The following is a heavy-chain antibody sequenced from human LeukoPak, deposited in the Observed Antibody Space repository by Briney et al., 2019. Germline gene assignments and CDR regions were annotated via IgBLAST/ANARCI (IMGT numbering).Heavy chain of an antibody. CDR2: MYYSGST. D-gene: IGHD3-16*01. CDR3: ASTTFPIYWYFDL. V-gene: IGHV4-39*07. J-gene: IGHJ2*01. Sequence: SETLSLTCTVSGGSISSSNYYWGWIRQPPSKGLEWIGSMYYSGSTNYNPSLKSRVTISVDTSKNQFSLKLSSVTAADTAVYYCASTTFPIYWYFDLWGRGTLVTVSS. CDR1: GGSISSSNYY.